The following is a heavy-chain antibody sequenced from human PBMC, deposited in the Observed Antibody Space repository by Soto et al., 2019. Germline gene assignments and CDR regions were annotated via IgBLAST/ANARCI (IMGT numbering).Heavy chain of an antibody. J-gene: IGHJ3*01. CDR2: IGASSEVF. D-gene: IGHD3-10*01. CDR3: ARDWFGESF. V-gene: IGHV3-48*04. Sequence: EVQLVESGGGLVQPGGSLRLSCAASGFTFSGSAMNWVRQAPGKGLEWLSYIGASSEVFHYADSVKGRFSVSRDNAKNSLYLQMNSLRVEDTAVYYCARDWFGESFWGQGTVVTVSS. CDR1: GFTFSGSA.